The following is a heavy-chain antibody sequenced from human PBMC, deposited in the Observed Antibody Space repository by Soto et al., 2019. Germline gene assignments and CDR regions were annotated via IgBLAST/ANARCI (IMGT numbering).Heavy chain of an antibody. CDR1: GYAFTTYG. V-gene: IGHV1-18*01. Sequence: QVHLVQSGAEVKKPGASVKVSCKGSGYAFTTYGITWVRQAPGQGLEWMGWISAHNGNTNYAQKLQGRVTVTRDTSTSTAYMELRSLRSDDTAVYYWARGRYGDYWCQGALVTVSS. CDR3: ARGRYGDY. D-gene: IGHD1-1*01. CDR2: ISAHNGNT. J-gene: IGHJ4*02.